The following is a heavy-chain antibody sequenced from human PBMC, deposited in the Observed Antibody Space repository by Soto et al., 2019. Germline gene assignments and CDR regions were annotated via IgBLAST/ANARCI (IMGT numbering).Heavy chain of an antibody. Sequence: SETLSLTCTVSGGSISSGGYYWSWIRQHPGKGLEWIGYIYYSGSTYYNPSLKSRVTISVDTSKNQFSLKLSSVTAADTAVYYCAALAVAGTYFDYWGQGTLVTVSS. V-gene: IGHV4-31*03. CDR3: AALAVAGTYFDY. CDR2: IYYSGST. CDR1: GGSISSGGYY. J-gene: IGHJ4*02. D-gene: IGHD6-19*01.